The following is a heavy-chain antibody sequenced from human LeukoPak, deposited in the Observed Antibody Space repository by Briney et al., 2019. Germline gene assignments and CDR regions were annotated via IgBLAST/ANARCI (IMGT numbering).Heavy chain of an antibody. D-gene: IGHD5-18*01. CDR2: INPSGGST. CDR1: GYTFTSYY. J-gene: IGHJ4*02. Sequence: ASVKVSCKASGYTFTSYYMHWVRQAPGQGREWMGIINPSGGSTSYAQKFQGRVTMTRDTSTSTVYMELSSLRSEDTAVYYCARVKYSYGTPYYFDYWGQGTLVTVSS. CDR3: ARVKYSYGTPYYFDY. V-gene: IGHV1-46*01.